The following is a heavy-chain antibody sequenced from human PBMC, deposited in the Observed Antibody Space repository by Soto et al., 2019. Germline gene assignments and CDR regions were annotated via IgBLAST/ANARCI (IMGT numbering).Heavy chain of an antibody. J-gene: IGHJ5*02. Sequence: ASVKVSCKASGYTFTTYAMHWVRQAPGQRLEWMGWINAGNGNTKYSQKFQGRVSMTRDTSASTAYMELSSLRSEDTAVYYCARSPVAAADWFDPWGQGTLVTVSS. CDR1: GYTFTTYA. CDR2: INAGNGNT. D-gene: IGHD6-13*01. V-gene: IGHV1-3*01. CDR3: ARSPVAAADWFDP.